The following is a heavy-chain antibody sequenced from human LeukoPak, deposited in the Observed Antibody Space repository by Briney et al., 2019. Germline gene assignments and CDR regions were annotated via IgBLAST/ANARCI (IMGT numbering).Heavy chain of an antibody. CDR3: AKKIHYGDYDYYYGMDV. D-gene: IGHD4-17*01. J-gene: IGHJ6*02. CDR1: GFTFSTYA. Sequence: GGSLRLSCAASGFTFSTYAMTWVRQAPGKGLEWVSGIRGSGGSSYYADSVKGRFTISRDISKNTLYLQMNSLRAEDTALYYCAKKIHYGDYDYYYGMDVRGQGTTVTVSS. V-gene: IGHV3-23*01. CDR2: IRGSGGSS.